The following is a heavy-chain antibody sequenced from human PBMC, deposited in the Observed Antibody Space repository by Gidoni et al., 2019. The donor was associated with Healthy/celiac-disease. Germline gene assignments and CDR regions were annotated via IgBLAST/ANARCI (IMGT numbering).Heavy chain of an antibody. CDR3: AKGNIAARPLTSPYFDY. CDR1: GSTFSSYA. V-gene: IGHV3-23*01. J-gene: IGHJ4*02. Sequence: EVQLLESGGGLVQPGGFLRLSCAASGSTFSSYAMSWVRQAPGKGLTLVSAISVSGGSTYYADSVKGRFTISRDNSKNTLYLQMNSLRAEDTAVYYCAKGNIAARPLTSPYFDYWGQGTLVTVSS. D-gene: IGHD6-6*01. CDR2: ISVSGGST.